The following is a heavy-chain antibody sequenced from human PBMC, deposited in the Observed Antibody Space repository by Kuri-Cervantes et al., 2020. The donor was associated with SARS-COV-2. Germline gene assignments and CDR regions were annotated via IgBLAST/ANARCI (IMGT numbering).Heavy chain of an antibody. CDR1: GSTFSSYS. D-gene: IGHD5-24*01. Sequence: GESLKISCAASGSTFSSYSMNWVRQAPGKGLEWVSSISSSSSYIYYADSVKGRFTISRDNAKNSLYLQMNSLRAEDTAVYYCARDLKESKGMDFDYWGQGTLVTVSS. CDR2: ISSSSSYI. V-gene: IGHV3-21*01. J-gene: IGHJ4*02. CDR3: ARDLKESKGMDFDY.